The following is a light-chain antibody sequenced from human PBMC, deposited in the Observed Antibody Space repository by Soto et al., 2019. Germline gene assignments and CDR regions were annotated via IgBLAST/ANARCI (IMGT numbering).Light chain of an antibody. V-gene: IGKV3-20*01. J-gene: IGKJ5*01. CDR2: GAS. CDR1: ESVSS. Sequence: EIVLTQSPGTLSLSPGERATLSCRASESVSSIAWYQQKPGQTPRLLIYGASSRATDIPDRFSGSGSGTDFTLTVSRLEPEDFAVYYCQQYDNWPPITFGQGTRLEIK. CDR3: QQYDNWPPIT.